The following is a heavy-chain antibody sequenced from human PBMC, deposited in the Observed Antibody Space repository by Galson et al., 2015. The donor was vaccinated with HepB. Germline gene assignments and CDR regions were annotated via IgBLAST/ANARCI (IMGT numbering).Heavy chain of an antibody. D-gene: IGHD6-13*01. Sequence: SLRLSCAASGFTFSTYWMHWVRQAPGKGLVWVSRINSDGSSTIYADSVKGRFTISRDNTKNTLYLQMNSLRAEDTAVYYCARGSSSWSDYWGQGTLVTVSS. J-gene: IGHJ4*02. CDR3: ARGSSSWSDY. V-gene: IGHV3-74*01. CDR2: INSDGSST. CDR1: GFTFSTYW.